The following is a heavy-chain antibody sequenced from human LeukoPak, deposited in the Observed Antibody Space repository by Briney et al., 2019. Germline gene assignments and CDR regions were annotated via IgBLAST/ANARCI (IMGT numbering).Heavy chain of an antibody. Sequence: PGGSLRLSCTASGFTFSNFGIHWVRQAPGKGLEWVADISYNGRTEFYAASVEGRFTISRDNAKNSLYLQMNSLRAEDTAVYYCARVDSSSWYWYYFDYWGQGTLVTVSS. CDR2: ISYNGRTE. V-gene: IGHV3-30*03. CDR1: GFTFSNFG. CDR3: ARVDSSSWYWYYFDY. J-gene: IGHJ4*02. D-gene: IGHD6-13*01.